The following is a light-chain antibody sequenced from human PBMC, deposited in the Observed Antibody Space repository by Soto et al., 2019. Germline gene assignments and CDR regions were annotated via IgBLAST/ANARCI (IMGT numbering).Light chain of an antibody. CDR2: DAS. CDR3: KQYNSYPWT. CDR1: QTIFNW. Sequence: DIQMAQSPSTLSASVGYRVTITCWDSQTIFNWLAWYQRKPGRAPNLLIYDASSLQSGVPSTFSGSGSGTEFTLTISSLQTGDFATYYCKQYNSYPWTFGKGTKVDIK. J-gene: IGKJ1*01. V-gene: IGKV1-5*01.